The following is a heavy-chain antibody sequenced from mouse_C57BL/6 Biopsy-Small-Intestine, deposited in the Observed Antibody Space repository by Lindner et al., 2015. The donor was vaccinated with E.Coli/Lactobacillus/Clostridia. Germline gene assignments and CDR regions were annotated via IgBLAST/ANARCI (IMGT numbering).Heavy chain of an antibody. J-gene: IGHJ3*02. CDR2: ISGENGDT. Sequence: SVKVSCKASGYRFGSYGIAWVRQAPGQGLEWMGWISGENGDTTYAQKFEGRVTMTIDTSTTTAYMELRSLTSDDTAVYYCAKDRELSSRGADQWGQGTLVSVS. CDR3: AKDRELSSRGADQ. D-gene: IGHD2-12*01. V-gene: IGHV1-12*01. CDR1: GYRFGSYG.